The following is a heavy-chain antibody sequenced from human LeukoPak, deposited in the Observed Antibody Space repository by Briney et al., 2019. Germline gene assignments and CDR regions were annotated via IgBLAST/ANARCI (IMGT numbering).Heavy chain of an antibody. V-gene: IGHV1-46*01. D-gene: IGHD3-22*01. J-gene: IGHJ6*02. CDR2: FNPSGGST. CDR3: ARTTYYYDSSDYYYGMDV. CDR1: GYTFTSYY. Sequence: GASVKVSCKASGYTFTSYYIHWVRQAPGQGLEWMGIFNPSGGSTSYAQKFQGRVTMTMDTSTSTVYMELRSLRSEDTAVYYCARTTYYYDSSDYYYGMDVWGQGTTVTVSS.